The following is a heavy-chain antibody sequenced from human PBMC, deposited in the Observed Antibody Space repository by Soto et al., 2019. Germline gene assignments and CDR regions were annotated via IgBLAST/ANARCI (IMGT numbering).Heavy chain of an antibody. D-gene: IGHD6-19*01. CDR1: GYRFPSYW. CDR3: ARLYSSGWYYFEY. Sequence: ESLAVSWKGSGYRFPSYWIIWVRQMPGKGLEWMGRIDPSDSYTNYSPSFKGHVTISADKSISTAYLQWSSLKASDTAMYYWARLYSSGWYYFEYWGQGTLVTVSS. CDR2: IDPSDSYT. V-gene: IGHV5-10-1*01. J-gene: IGHJ4*02.